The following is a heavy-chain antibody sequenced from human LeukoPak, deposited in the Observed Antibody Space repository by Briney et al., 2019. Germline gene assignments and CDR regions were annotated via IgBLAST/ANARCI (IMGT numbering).Heavy chain of an antibody. D-gene: IGHD3-9*01. J-gene: IGHJ4*02. CDR1: GGSFSGYY. V-gene: IGHV4-34*01. Sequence: PSETLSLTCAVYGGSFSGYYWSWIRQPPGKGLEWIGENNHSGSTNYNPSLKSRVTISVDTSKNQFSLKLSSVTAADTAVYYCAREWYYDILTGYYRSAFDYWGQGTLVTVSS. CDR3: AREWYYDILTGYYRSAFDY. CDR2: NNHSGST.